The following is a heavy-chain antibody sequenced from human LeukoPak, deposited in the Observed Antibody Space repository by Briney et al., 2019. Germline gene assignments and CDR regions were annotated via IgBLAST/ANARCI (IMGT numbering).Heavy chain of an antibody. Sequence: GASVKVSCKASGGTFSSYAISWVRQAPGQGLEWMGGIIPIFGTANYAQKFQGRVTITADKSTSTAYMELSSLRSEDTAVYYCARGDYYGSGNFDYWGQGTLVTVSS. CDR2: IIPIFGTA. D-gene: IGHD3-10*01. CDR3: ARGDYYGSGNFDY. CDR1: GGTFSSYA. V-gene: IGHV1-69*06. J-gene: IGHJ4*02.